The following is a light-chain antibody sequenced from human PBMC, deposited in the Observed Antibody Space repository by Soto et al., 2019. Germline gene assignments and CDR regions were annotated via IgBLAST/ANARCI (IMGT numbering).Light chain of an antibody. CDR1: QDIRSY. Sequence: DIQMTQSPSSLSASVGDRVSITCRASQDIRSYLNWYQQKPGKAPELLIYATSNLQSGVPPRFSASGSGTDLTLTISSLQPEDFATYYCQQGYSTQWTSGQGTKVEIK. J-gene: IGKJ1*01. V-gene: IGKV1-39*01. CDR2: ATS. CDR3: QQGYSTQWT.